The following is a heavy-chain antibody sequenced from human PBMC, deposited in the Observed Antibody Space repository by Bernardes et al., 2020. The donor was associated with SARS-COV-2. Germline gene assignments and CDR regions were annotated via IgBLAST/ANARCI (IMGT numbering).Heavy chain of an antibody. J-gene: IGHJ5*02. Sequence: ASVKVSCKVSGYTLTELSMHWVRQAPGKGLEWMGGFDPEDCETIYAQKFQGRVTMTEDTSTDTAYMELSSLRSEDTAVYYCASGPITEINWFDPWGQGTLVTVSS. V-gene: IGHV1-24*01. CDR1: GYTLTELS. CDR2: FDPEDCET. CDR3: ASGPITEINWFDP. D-gene: IGHD3-10*01.